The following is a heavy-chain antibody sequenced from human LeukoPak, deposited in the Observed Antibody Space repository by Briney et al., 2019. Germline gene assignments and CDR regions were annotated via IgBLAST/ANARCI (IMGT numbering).Heavy chain of an antibody. CDR1: GFTVSSNY. CDR2: IYSGGST. V-gene: IGHV3-53*01. CDR3: AKGPPGPAVFFD. J-gene: IGHJ4*02. D-gene: IGHD2-2*01. Sequence: GGSLRLSCAASGFTVSSNYMSWVRQAPGKGLEWVSVIYSGGSTYYADSVKGRFTISRDNSKNTLYLQMNSLRAEDTAAYYCAKGPPGPAVFFDWGQRTLVTVSS.